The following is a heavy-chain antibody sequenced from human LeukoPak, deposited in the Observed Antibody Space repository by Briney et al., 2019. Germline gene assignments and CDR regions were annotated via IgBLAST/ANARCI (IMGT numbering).Heavy chain of an antibody. Sequence: PGGSLRLSCAASGFTFSSYGMHWVRQAPGKGLEWVAVISYDGSNKYYADSVKGRFTISRDNSKNTLYLQMNSLRAEDTAVYYCARDHGVTMIIVEAHWGQGTLVTVSS. D-gene: IGHD3-22*01. CDR1: GFTFSSYG. V-gene: IGHV3-30*03. CDR2: ISYDGSNK. CDR3: ARDHGVTMIIVEAH. J-gene: IGHJ4*02.